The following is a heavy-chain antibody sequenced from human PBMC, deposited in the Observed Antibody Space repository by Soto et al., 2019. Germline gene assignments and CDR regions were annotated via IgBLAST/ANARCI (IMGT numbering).Heavy chain of an antibody. J-gene: IGHJ4*02. CDR3: AHRYGGNYYRWYFDS. CDR2: ISWKDEK. D-gene: IGHD1-26*01. Sequence: QITLKESGPTLVKPTQTLTVTCTFSGFSLSTSGAGVGWIRQSPGKAPEWLALISWKDEKRYNPGLKSRLTFTKDTSKNQVVLTMTVLDPVDTATYFCAHRYGGNYYRWYFDSWGQGTLVTVSS. V-gene: IGHV2-5*01. CDR1: GFSLSTSGAG.